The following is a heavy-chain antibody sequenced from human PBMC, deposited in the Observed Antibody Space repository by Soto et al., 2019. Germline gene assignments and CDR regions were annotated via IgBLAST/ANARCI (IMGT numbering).Heavy chain of an antibody. J-gene: IGHJ3*02. Sequence: QVQLVQSGAEVKKPGSSVKVSCKASGGTFSSYTISWVRQAPGQGLEWMGRIIPILGIANYAQKFQGRVTITADKSTSTAYMELSSLRSEDTAVYYCAREDGYSSSWSDDAFDIWGQGTMVTVSS. V-gene: IGHV1-69*08. CDR2: IIPILGIA. CDR1: GGTFSSYT. CDR3: AREDGYSSSWSDDAFDI. D-gene: IGHD6-13*01.